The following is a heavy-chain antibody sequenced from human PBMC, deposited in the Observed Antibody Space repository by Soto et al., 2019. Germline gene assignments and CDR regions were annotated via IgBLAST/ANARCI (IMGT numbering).Heavy chain of an antibody. V-gene: IGHV3-30-3*01. J-gene: IGHJ4*02. CDR2: ISYDGSNK. D-gene: IGHD6-13*01. Sequence: QVQLVESGGGVVQPGRSLRLSCAASGFTFSSYAMHRVRQAPGKGLEWVAVISYDGSNKYYADSVKGRFTISRDNSKNTLYLQMNSLRAEDTAVYYCARDLLIAAAGSGYFDYWGQGTLVTVSS. CDR3: ARDLLIAAAGSGYFDY. CDR1: GFTFSSYA.